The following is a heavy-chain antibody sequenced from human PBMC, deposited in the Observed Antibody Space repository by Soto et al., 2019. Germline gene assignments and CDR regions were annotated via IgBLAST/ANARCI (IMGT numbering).Heavy chain of an antibody. CDR1: GFTFSSYS. CDR2: ISSSSSYI. Sequence: EVQLVESGGGLVKPGGSLRLSCAASGFTFSSYSMNWVRQAPGKGLEWVSSISSSSSYIYYADSVKGRFTISRDNAKNSLYLQMKSLRDKYTAVYYCARSLVVPATMYDYWGPGTLVTGSS. J-gene: IGHJ4*02. V-gene: IGHV3-21*01. CDR3: ARSLVVPATMYDY. D-gene: IGHD2-2*01.